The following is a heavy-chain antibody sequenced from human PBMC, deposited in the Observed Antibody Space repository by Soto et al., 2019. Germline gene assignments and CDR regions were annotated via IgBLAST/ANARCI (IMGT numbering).Heavy chain of an antibody. D-gene: IGHD2-15*01. CDR2: IDWDDDK. V-gene: IGHV2-5*02. CDR1: GFSLSTSGVG. J-gene: IGHJ6*02. CDR3: AQILAGYCSGGSCYSRVGYCYYGMDV. Sequence: SGPTLVNPPQTLTLTCTFSGFSLSTSGVGVGWIGQPPGKALELLALIDWDDDKRYSPSLKSRITITKHTSKNQVVLTMTNMDPVDTATDYCAQILAGYCSGGSCYSRVGYCYYGMDVCGQG.